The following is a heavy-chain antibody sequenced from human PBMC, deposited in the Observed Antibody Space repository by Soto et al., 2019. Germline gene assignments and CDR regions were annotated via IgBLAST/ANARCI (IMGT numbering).Heavy chain of an antibody. CDR2: MSGSGGRT. Sequence: QLLESGGGLVQPGGSLRLSCVASGFSFSNYAMNWVRQAPGKGLEWVSLMSGSGGRTSYADSVRGRFTISRDNSKNTLFMQMDSLGAEDTAVYFCAKVLWEYSGDAPSVAFDIWGRGTVVIVSS. D-gene: IGHD3-3*01. J-gene: IGHJ3*02. CDR3: AKVLWEYSGDAPSVAFDI. CDR1: GFSFSNYA. V-gene: IGHV3-23*01.